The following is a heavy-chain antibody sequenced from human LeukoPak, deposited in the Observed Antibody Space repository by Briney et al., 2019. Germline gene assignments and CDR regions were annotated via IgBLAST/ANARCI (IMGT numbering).Heavy chain of an antibody. CDR2: ISDDGGIK. V-gene: IGHV3-30-3*01. Sequence: GGSLRLSCAASGFTFSSYAMHWVRQAPGKGLEWVAVISDDGGIKLYTDSVKGRFSISRDNSKDTMSLEMNSLRAEDTAVYYCAAYQDYMDVWGKGTTVTVSS. J-gene: IGHJ6*03. D-gene: IGHD2-2*01. CDR1: GFTFSSYA. CDR3: AAYQDYMDV.